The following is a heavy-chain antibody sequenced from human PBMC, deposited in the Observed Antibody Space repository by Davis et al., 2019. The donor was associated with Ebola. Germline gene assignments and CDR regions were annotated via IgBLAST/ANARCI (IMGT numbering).Heavy chain of an antibody. CDR1: GFTVSSNY. D-gene: IGHD3-10*01. CDR3: ASAQGSGSYWIYFDY. V-gene: IGHV3-53*01. Sequence: GGSLRLSCAASGFTVSSNYMSWVRQAPGKGLEWVSAIYSGGSTYYADSVKGRFTISRDNSKNTLYLQMNSLRAEDTAVYYCASAQGSGSYWIYFDYWGQGTLVTVSS. J-gene: IGHJ4*02. CDR2: IYSGGST.